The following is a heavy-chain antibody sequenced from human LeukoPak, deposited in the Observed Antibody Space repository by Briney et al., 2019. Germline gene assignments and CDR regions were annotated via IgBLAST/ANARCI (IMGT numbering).Heavy chain of an antibody. V-gene: IGHV3-30-3*01. CDR3: ARDRVGATDYFDY. D-gene: IGHD1-26*01. CDR2: ISYDGGNK. CDR1: GFTFSSYA. J-gene: IGHJ4*02. Sequence: GGSLRLSCAASGFTFSSYAMHWVRQAPGKGLEWVAVISYDGGNKYYADSVKGRFTISRDNSKNTLYLQMNSLRAEDTAVYYCARDRVGATDYFDYWGQGTLVTVSS.